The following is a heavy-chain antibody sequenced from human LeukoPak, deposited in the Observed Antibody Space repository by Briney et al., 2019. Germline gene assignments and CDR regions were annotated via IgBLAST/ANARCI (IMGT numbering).Heavy chain of an antibody. CDR3: ARGTSGGFFDY. V-gene: IGHV1-69*13. CDR1: GYTFTSYG. Sequence: GASVKVSCKASGYTFTSYGISWVRQAPGRGLEWMGGIIPIFGTANYAQKFQGRVTITADESTSTAYMELSSLRSEDTAVYYCARGTSGGFFDYWGQGTLVTVSS. CDR2: IIPIFGTA. J-gene: IGHJ4*02.